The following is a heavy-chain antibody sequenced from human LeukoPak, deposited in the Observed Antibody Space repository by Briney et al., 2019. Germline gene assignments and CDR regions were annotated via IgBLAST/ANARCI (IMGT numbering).Heavy chain of an antibody. CDR1: GFTFNTYA. J-gene: IGHJ3*02. D-gene: IGHD5-24*01. CDR2: ITASGGPT. V-gene: IGHV3-23*01. CDR3: AKGRDGYNYDACDI. Sequence: GGSLRLSCSASGFTFNTYAMSWVRQAPGRAMEWVSAITASGGPTYYADSVKGRFTISRDNAKNSLYLQMNGLRAGDTAFYYCAKGRDGYNYDACDIWGQGTMVTVSS.